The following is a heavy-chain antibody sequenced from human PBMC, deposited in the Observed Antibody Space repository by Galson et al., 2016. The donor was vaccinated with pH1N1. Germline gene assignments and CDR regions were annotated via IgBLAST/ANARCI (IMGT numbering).Heavy chain of an antibody. D-gene: IGHD3-10*02. CDR2: IYHDANT. J-gene: IGHJ2*01. CDR3: ARPDYVDVDLKDWYFNL. V-gene: IGHV4-39*01. Sequence: ETLSLTCSVSGVSISGYYWGWIRQPPGKGLEWIATIYHDANTYTNPSVKGRVTMSVDTSKKQVSLKLSSVTAADTAVYYCARPDYVDVDLKDWYFNLWGRGTLVTVSS. CDR1: GVSISGYY.